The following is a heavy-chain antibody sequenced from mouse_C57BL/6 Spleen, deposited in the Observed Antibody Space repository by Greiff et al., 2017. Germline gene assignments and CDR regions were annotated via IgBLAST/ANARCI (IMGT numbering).Heavy chain of an antibody. CDR1: GFNIKDYY. V-gene: IGHV14-2*01. J-gene: IGHJ4*01. CDR2: IDPEDGET. Sequence: EVMLMESGAELVKPGASVKLSCTASGFNIKDYYMHWVKQRTEQGLEWIGRIDPEDGETKYAPKFQGKATITADTSSNTAYLQLSSLTSEDTAVYYGARKTPFYYGNSYAMDYWGQGTSVTVSS. CDR3: ARKTPFYYGNSYAMDY. D-gene: IGHD2-1*01.